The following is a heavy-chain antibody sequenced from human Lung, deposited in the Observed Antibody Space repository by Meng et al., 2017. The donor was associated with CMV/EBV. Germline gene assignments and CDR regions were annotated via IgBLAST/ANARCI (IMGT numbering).Heavy chain of an antibody. CDR1: SITFSDYY. D-gene: IGHD1-26*01. J-gene: IGHJ5*01. Sequence: AASITFSDYYMTWLRQAPGKGLERVSFISSSGSITKYLDSLKGRFTISRDNAKNSLFLQMNSLTVEDTAVYYCARDSSAVHNWLDSWGQGTLVTVSS. CDR3: ARDSSAVHNWLDS. CDR2: ISSSGSIT. V-gene: IGHV3-11*04.